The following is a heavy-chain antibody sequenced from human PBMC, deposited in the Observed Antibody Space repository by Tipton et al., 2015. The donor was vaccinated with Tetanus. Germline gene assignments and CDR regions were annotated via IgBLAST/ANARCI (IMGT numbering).Heavy chain of an antibody. D-gene: IGHD3-16*01. V-gene: IGHV4-4*07. CDR2: IYSSGTT. J-gene: IGHJ5*02. CDR1: GVSMIDSY. CDR3: ARALKQGANWFDP. Sequence: TLSLTCTVSGVSMIDSYWNWIRQPAGKGLEWIGLIYSSGTTNYDPPLTGRVTMSIDTSKNRFSWKLDRLTAADTAIYYCARALKQGANWFDPWGQGTLVTVSS.